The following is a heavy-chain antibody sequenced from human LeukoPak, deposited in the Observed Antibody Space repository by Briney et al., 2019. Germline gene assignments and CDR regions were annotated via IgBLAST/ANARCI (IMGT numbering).Heavy chain of an antibody. CDR2: ISSSSSTI. D-gene: IGHD3-22*01. V-gene: IGHV3-48*02. CDR1: GFTFSSYE. CDR3: AREDIVYYDSSGYYDYFDY. J-gene: IGHJ4*02. Sequence: SGGSLRLSCAASGFTFSSYEMNWVRQAPGKGLEWVSYISSSSSTIYYADSVKGRFTISRDNAKNSLYLQMNSLRDEDTAVYYCAREDIVYYDSSGYYDYFDYWGQGTLVTVSS.